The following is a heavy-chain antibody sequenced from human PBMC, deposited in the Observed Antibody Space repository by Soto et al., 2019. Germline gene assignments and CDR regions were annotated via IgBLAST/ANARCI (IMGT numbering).Heavy chain of an antibody. CDR1: GFNFRDFW. J-gene: IGHJ4*02. Sequence: EVQLVESGGGLVQPGGSLRLSCAVSGFNFRDFWMSWVRQAPGKGLEWVANIKQDGSEKYYVDSVKGRFTVSRDNAKNSLYLQMNSLRAEDTAMYYCARRNFGVLTDYWGPDTLVTVSS. CDR3: ARRNFGVLTDY. V-gene: IGHV3-7*03. CDR2: IKQDGSEK. D-gene: IGHD3-3*01.